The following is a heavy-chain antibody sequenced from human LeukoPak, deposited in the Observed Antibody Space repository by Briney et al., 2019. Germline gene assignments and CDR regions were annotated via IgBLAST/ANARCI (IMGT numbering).Heavy chain of an antibody. CDR1: GFTFDDYA. D-gene: IGHD5-12*01. Sequence: PGGSLRLSCAASGFTFDDYAMHWVRQAPGKGLEWVSGISWNSGSIGYADSVKGRFTISRDNAKNSLYLQMNSLRAEDTAVYYCARDEGEMSGYDPTLYFDYWGQGTLVTVSS. J-gene: IGHJ4*02. CDR3: ARDEGEMSGYDPTLYFDY. CDR2: ISWNSGSI. V-gene: IGHV3-9*01.